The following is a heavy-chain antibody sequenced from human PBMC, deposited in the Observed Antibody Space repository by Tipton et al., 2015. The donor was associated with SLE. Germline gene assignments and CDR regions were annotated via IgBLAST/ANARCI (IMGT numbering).Heavy chain of an antibody. CDR3: ASMIVVIPVEARRDGMDV. CDR1: GYSISSGYY. J-gene: IGHJ6*02. CDR2: IYYSGST. V-gene: IGHV4-61*01. Sequence: TLSLTCAVSGYSISSGYYWGWIRQPPGKGLEWIGYIYYSGSTNYNPSLKSRVTISVDTSKNQFSLKLSSVTAADTAVYYCASMIVVIPVEARRDGMDVWGQGTTVTVSS. D-gene: IGHD2-2*01.